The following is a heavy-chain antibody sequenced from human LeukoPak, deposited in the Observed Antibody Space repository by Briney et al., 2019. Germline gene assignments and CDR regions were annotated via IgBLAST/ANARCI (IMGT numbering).Heavy chain of an antibody. CDR1: GFTFSSYG. CDR2: IWYDGSNK. Sequence: GGSLRLSCAASGFTFSSYGMHWVRQAPGKGLEWVAVIWYDGSNKYYADSVKGRFTISRDNSKNTVYLQMNSLRAEDTAIYYCAKSMGRSGWYGGYWGQGILVTVSS. CDR3: AKSMGRSGWYGGY. D-gene: IGHD6-13*01. V-gene: IGHV3-33*06. J-gene: IGHJ4*02.